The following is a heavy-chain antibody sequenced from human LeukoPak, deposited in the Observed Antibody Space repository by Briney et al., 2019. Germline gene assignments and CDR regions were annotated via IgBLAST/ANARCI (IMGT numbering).Heavy chain of an antibody. J-gene: IGHJ3*02. D-gene: IGHD2-15*01. CDR2: IIPIFGTA. CDR3: ARVRCSGGSCYSSRGAFDT. CDR1: GGTFSSNT. Sequence: GASVKVSCKASGGTFSSNTISWVRQAPGQGLECMGGIIPIFGTANYAQKFQGRVTITADESTSTAYMELSSLRYEDTAVYYCARVRCSGGSCYSSRGAFDTWGQGTMVTVSS. V-gene: IGHV1-69*13.